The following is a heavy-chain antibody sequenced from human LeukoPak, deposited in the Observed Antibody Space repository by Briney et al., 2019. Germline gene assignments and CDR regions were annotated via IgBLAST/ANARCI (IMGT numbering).Heavy chain of an antibody. CDR3: ARYLLPPAATIDY. J-gene: IGHJ4*02. CDR2: ISGSGEST. V-gene: IGHV3-23*01. Sequence: GGSLRLSCAASGFTFSSYAMSWVRQAPGKGLEWVSSISGSGESTYHADSVKGRFTISRDNSKNTVYLQMNSLRDEDMAVYYCARYLLPPAATIDYWGQGTLVTVSS. D-gene: IGHD2-2*01. CDR1: GFTFSSYA.